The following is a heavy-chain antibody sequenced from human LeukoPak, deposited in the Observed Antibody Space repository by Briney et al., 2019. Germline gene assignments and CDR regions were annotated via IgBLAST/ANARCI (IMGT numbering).Heavy chain of an antibody. CDR2: INPSGDST. V-gene: IGHV1-46*01. D-gene: IGHD6-19*01. CDR3: ATAVAGLY. CDR1: GYTFTSYD. J-gene: IGHJ4*02. Sequence: ASVKVSCKASGYTFTSYDINWVRQAPGQGLEWMAIINPSGDSTTYAQKLQGRITVTRDTSTSTAYMELSSLRSEDTAVYYCATAVAGLYWGQGTLVTVSS.